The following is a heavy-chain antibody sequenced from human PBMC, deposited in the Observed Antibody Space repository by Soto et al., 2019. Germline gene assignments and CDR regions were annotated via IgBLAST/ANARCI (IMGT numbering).Heavy chain of an antibody. Sequence: SETLSLTCAVYGGSFSGYYWSWIRQPPGKGLEWIGEINHSGSTNYNPSLKSRVTISVDTSKNQFSLKLSSVTAADTAVYYCARAPAAFWSGYYNWGQGTLVTVSS. D-gene: IGHD3-3*01. CDR2: INHSGST. CDR3: ARAPAAFWSGYYN. J-gene: IGHJ4*02. V-gene: IGHV4-34*01. CDR1: GGSFSGYY.